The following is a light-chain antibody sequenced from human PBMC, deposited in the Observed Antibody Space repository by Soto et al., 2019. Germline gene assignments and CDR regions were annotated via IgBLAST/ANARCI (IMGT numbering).Light chain of an antibody. CDR3: QRYGGSPPST. CDR1: QSVSSY. J-gene: IGKJ2*01. V-gene: IGKV3-11*01. CDR2: DAS. Sequence: EIVLTQSPATLSLSPGERATLSCRASQSVSSYLAWYQQKPGQAPRLLIYDASNRATGIPARFSGSGSGTDFTLTISSLEPEDFAVYYCQRYGGSPPSTFGQGTTLEIK.